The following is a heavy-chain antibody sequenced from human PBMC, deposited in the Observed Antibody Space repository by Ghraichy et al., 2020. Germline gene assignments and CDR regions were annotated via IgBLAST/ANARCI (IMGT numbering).Heavy chain of an antibody. J-gene: IGHJ4*02. CDR2: IIPIFGTA. CDR3: AREYNYDSSGYYYYF. D-gene: IGHD3-22*01. V-gene: IGHV1-69*13. CDR1: GGTFNNYG. Sequence: SVKVSCKASGGTFNNYGISWVRQAPGQGPEWMGGIIPIFGTANYAQKFQGRVTITADESTRTAYMELSSLRSEDTAMYYCAREYNYDSSGYYYYFWGQGTLVTVSS.